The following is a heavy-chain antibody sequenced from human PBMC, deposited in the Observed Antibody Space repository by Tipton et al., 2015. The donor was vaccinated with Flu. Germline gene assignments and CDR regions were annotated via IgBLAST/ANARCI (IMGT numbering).Heavy chain of an antibody. D-gene: IGHD6-13*01. CDR2: IYYSGST. CDR3: ARGNIGGSSWYFSYYYYGMDV. V-gene: IGHV4-59*01. Sequence: TLSLTCTVSGGSISSYYWSWIRQPPGKGLEWVGYIYYSGSTNYNPSLKSRVTISVDTSKNQFSLKLSSVTAADTAVYYCARGNIGGSSWYFSYYYYGMDVWGQGTTVTVSS. CDR1: GGSISSYY. J-gene: IGHJ6*02.